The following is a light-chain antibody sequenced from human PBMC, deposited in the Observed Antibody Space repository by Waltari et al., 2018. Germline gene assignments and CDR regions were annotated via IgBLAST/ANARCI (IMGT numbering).Light chain of an antibody. Sequence: DIQMTQSPSSLSASLGDRVTIPCRASQDIDNYLNWYQQKPGKAPKLPIYAASNLQRGVPSRFNGSGSGTDFSLTIISIQPDDFATYYCQQGYRAPPTFGQGTKVEV. CDR2: AAS. CDR3: QQGYRAPPT. CDR1: QDIDNY. J-gene: IGKJ1*01. V-gene: IGKV1-39*01.